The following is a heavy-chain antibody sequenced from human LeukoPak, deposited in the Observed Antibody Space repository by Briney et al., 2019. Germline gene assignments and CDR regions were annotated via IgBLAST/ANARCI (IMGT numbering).Heavy chain of an antibody. CDR1: GLTFSSYS. CDR3: ARAGGPEGWFDP. Sequence: GGSLRLSCAASGLTFSSYSMNWVRQAPGKGLEWVSSISSSSSYIYYADSVKGRFTISRDNAKNTLYLQMNSLRAEDTAVYYCARAGGPEGWFDPWGQGTLVTVSS. CDR2: ISSSSSYI. J-gene: IGHJ5*02. V-gene: IGHV3-21*01. D-gene: IGHD3-10*01.